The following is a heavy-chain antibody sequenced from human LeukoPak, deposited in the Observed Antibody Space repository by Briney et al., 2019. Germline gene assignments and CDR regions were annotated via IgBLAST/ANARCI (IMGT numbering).Heavy chain of an antibody. Sequence: ASETLSLTCTVSGGSISSYYWSWIRQPAGKGLEWIGRIYTSGSTNYNPSLKSRVTMSVDTSKNQFSLKLSSVTAADTAVYYCARAGYSSGWYSWGAGHYFDYWGQGTLVTVSS. CDR3: ARAGYSSGWYSWGAGHYFDY. J-gene: IGHJ4*02. CDR1: GGSISSYY. V-gene: IGHV4-4*07. CDR2: IYTSGST. D-gene: IGHD6-19*01.